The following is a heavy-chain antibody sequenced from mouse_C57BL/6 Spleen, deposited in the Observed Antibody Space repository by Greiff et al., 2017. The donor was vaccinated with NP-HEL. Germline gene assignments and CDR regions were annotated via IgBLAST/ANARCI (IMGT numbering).Heavy chain of an antibody. J-gene: IGHJ4*01. CDR2: INPSNGGT. CDR1: GYTFTSYW. Sequence: QVQLQQSGTELVKPGASVKLSCKASGYTFTSYWMHWVKQRPGQGLEWIGNINPSNGGTNYNEKFKSKATLTVDKSSSTAYMQLSSLTSEDSAVYYCARGTYYGSSYDYAMDYWGQGTSVTVSS. D-gene: IGHD1-1*01. CDR3: ARGTYYGSSYDYAMDY. V-gene: IGHV1-53*01.